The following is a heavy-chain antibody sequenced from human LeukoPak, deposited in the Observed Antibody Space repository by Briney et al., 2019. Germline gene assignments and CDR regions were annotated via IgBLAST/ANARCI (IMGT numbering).Heavy chain of an antibody. CDR3: AKFAQRYCSGGSCHPFDY. CDR2: IYSGGST. CDR1: EFSVGSNY. V-gene: IGHV3-66*01. Sequence: SGGSLRLSCAASEFSVGSNYMTWVRQAPGKGLEWVSLIYSGGSTYYADSVKGRFTISRDNSKNTLCLQMNSLRAEDTAAYYCAKFAQRYCSGGSCHPFDYWGQGTLVTVSS. D-gene: IGHD2-15*01. J-gene: IGHJ4*02.